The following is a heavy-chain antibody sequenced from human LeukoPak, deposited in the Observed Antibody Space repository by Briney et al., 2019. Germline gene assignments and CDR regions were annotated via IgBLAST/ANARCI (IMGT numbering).Heavy chain of an antibody. D-gene: IGHD2-2*01. J-gene: IGHJ4*01. CDR2: IYLSGSA. CDR1: GGSISRYY. Sequence: SETLSLTCTDSGGSISRYYWSWIRQPPGKGLEWVGYIYLSGSANYNPSLKSRVTISVDTSKNQFSLKLSSVTAADTAVYYCARLGYCSSTSCPYYFDYWGQGTLVTVSS. CDR3: ARLGYCSSTSCPYYFDY. V-gene: IGHV4-59*08.